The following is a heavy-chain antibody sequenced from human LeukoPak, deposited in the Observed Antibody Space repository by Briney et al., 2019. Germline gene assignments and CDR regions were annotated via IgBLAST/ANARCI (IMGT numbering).Heavy chain of an antibody. V-gene: IGHV1-69*04. D-gene: IGHD4-17*01. CDR2: IVPVLEAT. CDR3: ARTYGDYRFFDH. Sequence: SVKVSCRASGNTFSSYAISWVRQAPGQGLEWLCKIVPVLEATKYSQKLEGRVTITADKSTVTVHMEMSSLRYDDTAVYYCARTYGDYRFFDHWGQGTLVTVSS. CDR1: GNTFSSYA. J-gene: IGHJ4*02.